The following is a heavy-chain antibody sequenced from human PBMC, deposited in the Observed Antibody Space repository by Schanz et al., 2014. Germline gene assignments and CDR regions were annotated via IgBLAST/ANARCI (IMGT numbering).Heavy chain of an antibody. V-gene: IGHV3-33*01. CDR3: ARDHQWLARYYMDV. CDR1: GFTFSSYG. CDR2: IWYDGSNE. Sequence: LLVESGGGVVQPGRSLRLSCAASGFTFSSYGMHWVRQSPGKGLEWVALIWYDGSNEYYADSVKGRFTISRDNPKKTLYLQMNSLRAEDTAVYYCARDHQWLARYYMDVWGKGTTVTVSS. D-gene: IGHD6-19*01. J-gene: IGHJ6*03.